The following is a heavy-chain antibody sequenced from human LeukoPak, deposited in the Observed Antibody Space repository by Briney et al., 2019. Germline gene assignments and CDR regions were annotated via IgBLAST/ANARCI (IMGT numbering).Heavy chain of an antibody. Sequence: ASVKVSCKASRYTFTSYYMHWVRQAPGQGLEWMGIINPSGGSTSYAQKFQGRVTMTRDTSTSTVYMELSSLRSEDTAVYYCARTGGGGTSLDYWGQGTLVTVSS. CDR2: INPSGGST. CDR3: ARTGGGGTSLDY. D-gene: IGHD1-1*01. V-gene: IGHV1-46*01. J-gene: IGHJ4*02. CDR1: RYTFTSYY.